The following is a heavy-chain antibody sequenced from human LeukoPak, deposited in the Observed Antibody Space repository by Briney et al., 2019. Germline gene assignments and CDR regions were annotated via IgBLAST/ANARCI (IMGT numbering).Heavy chain of an antibody. CDR1: GFTFSTYT. J-gene: IGHJ4*02. V-gene: IGHV3-30-3*01. CDR2: ISYDGSNK. Sequence: GRSLRLSCAASGFTFSTYTMHWVRQAPGKGLEWVALISYDGSNKYYADSLKGRFTISRDNAKNSLYLQMNSLRADDTAVYYCARGLAAAGTRGPYWGQGTLVTVSS. D-gene: IGHD6-13*01. CDR3: ARGLAAAGTRGPY.